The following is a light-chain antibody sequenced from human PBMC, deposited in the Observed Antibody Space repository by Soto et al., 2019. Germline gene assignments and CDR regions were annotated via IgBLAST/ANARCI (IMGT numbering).Light chain of an antibody. CDR3: QQRSIWPLT. CDR2: DAS. CDR1: QSINTF. V-gene: IGKV3-11*01. Sequence: EVLLTQSPATLSVSPGESVTLSCRASQSINTFLAWYQQKPGQAPRLLIYDASSRAAGVPAWFSGRGSGTDFTLTINSLEPEDFAVYHCQQRSIWPLTFGGGTKVDIK. J-gene: IGKJ4*01.